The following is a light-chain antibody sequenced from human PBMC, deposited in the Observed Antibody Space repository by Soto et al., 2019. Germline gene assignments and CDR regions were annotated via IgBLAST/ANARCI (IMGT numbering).Light chain of an antibody. V-gene: IGKV3-11*01. CDR1: RGISSN. CDR3: QQRDSWPLT. Sequence: IVMTQSPATLSVSPGERATLSCRASRGISSNLAWYQQKPGQAPRLLIYDASNRATGTPARFTGSGSGTDFTLTIRSLEPEDFAIYYCQQRDSWPLTFGGGTKVDTK. J-gene: IGKJ4*01. CDR2: DAS.